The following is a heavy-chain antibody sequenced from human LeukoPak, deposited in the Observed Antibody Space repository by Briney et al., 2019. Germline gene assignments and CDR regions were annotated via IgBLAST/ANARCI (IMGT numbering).Heavy chain of an antibody. CDR2: INPNSGDT. J-gene: IGHJ4*02. Sequence: ASVKVSCKASGYILTAYYMHWVRQAPGQGLEWMGWINPNSGDTSYAQRFQGRVTMTRDTSISTAYMELSSLRSDDTAMYYCAREAYGSGSYRRYYFDYWGQGTLVTVSS. D-gene: IGHD3-10*01. V-gene: IGHV1-2*02. CDR3: AREAYGSGSYRRYYFDY. CDR1: GYILTAYY.